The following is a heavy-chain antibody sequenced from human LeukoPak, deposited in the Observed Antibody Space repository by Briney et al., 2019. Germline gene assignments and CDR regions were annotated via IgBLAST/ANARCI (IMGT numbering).Heavy chain of an antibody. CDR1: GYTFTGYY. CDR3: ARAKPSTVIEGWFDP. J-gene: IGHJ5*02. CDR2: INPNSGGT. Sequence: GASVKVSCKASGYTFTGYYMHWVRQAPGQGLEWMGWINPNSGGTNYAQKFQGWVTMTMDTSISTAYMELSRLRSDDTAVYYCARAKPSTVIEGWFDPWGQGTLVTVSS. V-gene: IGHV1-2*04.